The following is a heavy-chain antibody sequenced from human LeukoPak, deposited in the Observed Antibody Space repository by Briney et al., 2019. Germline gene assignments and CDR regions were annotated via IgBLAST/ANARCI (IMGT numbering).Heavy chain of an antibody. V-gene: IGHV1-58*01. CDR3: AAPGEGGSFFDY. J-gene: IGHJ4*02. D-gene: IGHD3-16*01. CDR1: GFTFTSSA. Sequence: SVKVSCKASGFTFTSSAVQWVRQARGQRLEWIGWIVVGSGNTNYAQKFQERVTITRDMSTSTAYMELSSLRSEDTAVYYCAAPGEGGSFFDYWGQGTLVTVSS. CDR2: IVVGSGNT.